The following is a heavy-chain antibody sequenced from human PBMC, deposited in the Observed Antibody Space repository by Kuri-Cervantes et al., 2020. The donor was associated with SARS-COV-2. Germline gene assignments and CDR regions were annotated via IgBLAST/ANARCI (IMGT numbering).Heavy chain of an antibody. D-gene: IGHD3-22*01. CDR1: GGTFSSYA. Sequence: SVKVSCKASGGTFSSYAISWVRQAPGQGLEWMGGIIPIFAKANYSQKFQGRVTITADQSTSTAYMELSSLRSEDTAVYYCARSTPFRRLVVISQGGAFDIWGQGTMVTVSS. V-gene: IGHV1-69*13. CDR2: IIPIFAKA. J-gene: IGHJ3*02. CDR3: ARSTPFRRLVVISQGGAFDI.